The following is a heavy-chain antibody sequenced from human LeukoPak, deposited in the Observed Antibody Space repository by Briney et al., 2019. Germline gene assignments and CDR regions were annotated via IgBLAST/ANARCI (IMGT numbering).Heavy chain of an antibody. Sequence: GGSLRLSCAASGFTFSSYAMSWVRQAPGMGLEWVSSISSGSDFIYYADSVKGRFIISRDNAENSLYLQMNSLRAEDTAVYYCARDRGSSSVLTDYWGQGTLVTVSS. V-gene: IGHV3-21*01. CDR1: GFTFSSYA. J-gene: IGHJ4*02. D-gene: IGHD6-6*01. CDR3: ARDRGSSSVLTDY. CDR2: ISSGSDFI.